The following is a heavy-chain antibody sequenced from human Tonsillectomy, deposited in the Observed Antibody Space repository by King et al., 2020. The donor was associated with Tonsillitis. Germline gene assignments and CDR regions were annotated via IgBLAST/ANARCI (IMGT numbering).Heavy chain of an antibody. Sequence: VQLVQSGGGLVQPGGSLRLSCAASGFKFSSYAMTWVCQAPGKGLEWGSVIYYGGSSTYYADSVKGRFTSSRDNSKNTLYLQMNSLRAEDTAVYYCAKVFYYGMDVWGQGTTVTVSS. CDR2: IYYGGSST. V-gene: IGHV3-23*03. CDR3: AKVFYYGMDV. J-gene: IGHJ6*02. CDR1: GFKFSSYA.